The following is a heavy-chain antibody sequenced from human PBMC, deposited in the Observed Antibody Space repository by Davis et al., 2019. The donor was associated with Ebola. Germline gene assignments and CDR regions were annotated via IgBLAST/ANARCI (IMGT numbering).Heavy chain of an antibody. CDR1: GASISSRSYY. J-gene: IGHJ6*02. D-gene: IGHD6-13*01. Sequence: MPSETLSLTCTVSGASISSRSYYWGWIRQPPGKGLEWVGSFSYGDNTHYYNPSLMSRVSISVDKSKNQFSLKLNSVADADTAVYFCAREAWQQMDRSQLYIGMDVWGQGITVTVSS. CDR2: FSYGDNTH. V-gene: IGHV4-39*07. CDR3: AREAWQQMDRSQLYIGMDV.